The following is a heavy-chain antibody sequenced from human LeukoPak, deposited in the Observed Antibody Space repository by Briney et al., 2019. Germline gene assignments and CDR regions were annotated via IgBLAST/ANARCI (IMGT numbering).Heavy chain of an antibody. V-gene: IGHV3-74*01. J-gene: IGHJ4*02. CDR3: ATEVDTAMLY. Sequence: PGGSLRLSCAFSGLTFNSYWMHWVRQAPGTGLVWVSLIKSDGSTKIYADSVKGRFTISRDSATNTLYLQMNSLRAEDTAVYYCATEVDTAMLYWGQGTLVTVSS. CDR2: IKSDGSTK. CDR1: GLTFNSYW. D-gene: IGHD5-18*01.